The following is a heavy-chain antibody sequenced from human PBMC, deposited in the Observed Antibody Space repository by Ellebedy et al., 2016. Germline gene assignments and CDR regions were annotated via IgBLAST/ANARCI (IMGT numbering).Heavy chain of an antibody. CDR1: GGSISSGGYY. V-gene: IGHV4-31*03. CDR2: IYYSGST. J-gene: IGHJ4*02. D-gene: IGHD5-24*01. CDR3: ARHGGMATISGYDY. Sequence: SETLSLTXTVSGGSISSGGYYWSWIRQHPGKGLEWIGYIYYSGSTYYNPSLKSRVTISVDTSKNQFSLKLSSVTAADTAVYYCARHGGMATISGYDYWGQGTLVTVSS.